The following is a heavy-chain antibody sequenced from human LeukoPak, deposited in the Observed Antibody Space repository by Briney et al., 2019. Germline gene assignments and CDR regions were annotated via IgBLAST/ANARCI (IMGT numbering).Heavy chain of an antibody. Sequence: PGGSLRLSCAASGFTFSSYGMHWVRQAPGRGLEWVAVIGYDGSNKYYADSVKGRFTISRDNSKNTLYLQMNSLRAEDTAVYYCAKSRRDYYDSSGYYGDGVDYWGQGTLVTVSS. CDR2: IGYDGSNK. V-gene: IGHV3-33*06. CDR1: GFTFSSYG. J-gene: IGHJ4*02. CDR3: AKSRRDYYDSSGYYGDGVDY. D-gene: IGHD3-22*01.